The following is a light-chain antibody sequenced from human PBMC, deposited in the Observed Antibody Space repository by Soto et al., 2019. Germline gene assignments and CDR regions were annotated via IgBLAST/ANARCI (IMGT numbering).Light chain of an antibody. CDR2: GAS. CDR1: QSVRNNY. V-gene: IGKV3-20*01. CDR3: QQYSSSPAT. Sequence: EIVLTQSPGTLSLSPGERATLSCTASQSVRNNYLAWYQQKPGQAPRLLINGASSRATGIPDRFSGSGSGTDCTLTITRLEPEDFAVYYCQQYSSSPATFGGGTKVEVK. J-gene: IGKJ4*01.